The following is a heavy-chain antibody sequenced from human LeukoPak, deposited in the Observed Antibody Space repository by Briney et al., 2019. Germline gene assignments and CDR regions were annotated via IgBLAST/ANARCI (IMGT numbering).Heavy chain of an antibody. CDR1: GGSINKYY. CDR2: VHDSAGT. V-gene: IGHV4-59*01. J-gene: IGHJ4*02. CDR3: AKGRKDFDTNLGPFDS. Sequence: SETLSLTCTVSGGSINKYYWSWIRQSPGKGLEWLGYVHDSAGTIYNPSLKSRVTISVGTSKTQFSLKVTSVTTADTAVYYCAKGRKDFDTNLGPFDSWGQGILVAVSS. D-gene: IGHD3-9*01.